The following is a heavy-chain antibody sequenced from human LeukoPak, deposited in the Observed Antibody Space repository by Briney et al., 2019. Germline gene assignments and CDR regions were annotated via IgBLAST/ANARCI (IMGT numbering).Heavy chain of an antibody. D-gene: IGHD1-26*01. CDR1: GGSINSYY. CDR2: IYYSGST. Sequence: KPSETLSLTCTISGGSINSYYWSWIRQPPGKGLEWIGYIYYSGSTNYNPSLKSRVTISVDTSKNQFSLKLSSVIAADTAVYYCGRRESYSRGFDYWGQGTLVTVSS. CDR3: GRRESYSRGFDY. V-gene: IGHV4-59*01. J-gene: IGHJ4*02.